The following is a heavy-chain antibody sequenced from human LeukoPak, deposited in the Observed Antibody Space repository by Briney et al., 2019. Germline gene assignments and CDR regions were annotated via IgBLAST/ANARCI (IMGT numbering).Heavy chain of an antibody. CDR1: GFIFSSYG. V-gene: IGHV3-23*01. D-gene: IGHD4-17*01. CDR3: ATIVTSATTY. J-gene: IGHJ4*02. Sequence: GESLRLSCAASGFIFSSYGMNWVRQAPGKGLEWVSAIGSTGGTTYYAESVKGRFTISRDNSKNTLYLQMDSLRAEDTAIYYCATIVTSATTYWGQGTLVTVSS. CDR2: IGSTGGTT.